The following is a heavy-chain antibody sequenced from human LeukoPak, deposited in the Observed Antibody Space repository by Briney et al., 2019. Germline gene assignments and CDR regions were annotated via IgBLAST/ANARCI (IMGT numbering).Heavy chain of an antibody. CDR2: IKLDGTQK. D-gene: IGHD3/OR15-3a*01. CDR3: TRDFWTDY. Sequence: GGSLRLSCAASGFTFSSYWMSWVRQAPGRGLEWVANIKLDGTQKNYIQSVRGRFTISRDNARNFLYLQLSSLRAEDTAVYYCTRDFWTDYWGQGTLVTVSS. CDR1: GFTFSSYW. J-gene: IGHJ4*02. V-gene: IGHV3-7*01.